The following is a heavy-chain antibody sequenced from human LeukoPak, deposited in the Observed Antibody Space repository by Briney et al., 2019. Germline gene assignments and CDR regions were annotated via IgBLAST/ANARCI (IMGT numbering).Heavy chain of an antibody. CDR2: ISSSSSYI. V-gene: IGHV3-21*01. D-gene: IGHD3-10*02. CDR1: GFTFSSYS. CDR3: AELGITMIGGV. Sequence: GGSLRLSCAASGFTFSSYSMNWVRQAPGKGLEWVSSISSSSSYIYYADSVKGRFTVSRDNAKNSLFLQMNSLRAEDTAVYYCAELGITMIGGVWGKGTTVTVSS. J-gene: IGHJ6*04.